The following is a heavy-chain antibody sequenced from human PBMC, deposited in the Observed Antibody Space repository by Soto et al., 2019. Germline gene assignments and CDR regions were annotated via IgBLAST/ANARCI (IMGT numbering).Heavy chain of an antibody. J-gene: IGHJ5*02. CDR3: AREKSDLELFNWLDP. CDR1: GYSFTTYW. Sequence: ESLKISFEASGYSFTTYWISWVRQIPGKGLEWMGAIDPRDSYTKYSPSFQGHVTISVDKSISTAYLQWNSLKASDTAIYHCAREKSDLELFNWLDPWGQGTLVTVSS. CDR2: IDPRDSYT. D-gene: IGHD1-1*01. V-gene: IGHV5-10-1*01.